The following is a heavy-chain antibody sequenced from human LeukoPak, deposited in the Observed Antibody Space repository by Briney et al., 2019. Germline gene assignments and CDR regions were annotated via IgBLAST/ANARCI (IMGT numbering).Heavy chain of an antibody. CDR2: NSCSGGST. CDR1: LYTLSSYA. J-gene: IGHJ3*02. D-gene: IGHD2-15*01. CDR3: AKGEYCSGGICRQTDAFDI. Sequence: RPGGALILSSAASLYTLSSYAMSWVRQTAGKGLGWISANSCSGGSTNYAGCVKGRFTISRDNSKNTLYMQMNSLRAEDTAVYYCAKGEYCSGGICRQTDAFDIWGQGTMVTVSS. V-gene: IGHV3-23*01.